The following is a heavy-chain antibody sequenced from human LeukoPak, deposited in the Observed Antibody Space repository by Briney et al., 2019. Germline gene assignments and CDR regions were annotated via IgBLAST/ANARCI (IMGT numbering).Heavy chain of an antibody. CDR2: IYPGDSDT. CDR1: GYSFTSYW. D-gene: IGHD7-27*01. Sequence: GESLKISCKGSGYSFTSYWIGWVRQMPGKGLEWMGIIYPGDSDTRYSPSFQGQVTISVDKSINTAYLQWSSLQASDTAIYYCARELWGNLDLWGQGTLVTVSS. CDR3: ARELWGNLDL. J-gene: IGHJ4*02. V-gene: IGHV5-51*01.